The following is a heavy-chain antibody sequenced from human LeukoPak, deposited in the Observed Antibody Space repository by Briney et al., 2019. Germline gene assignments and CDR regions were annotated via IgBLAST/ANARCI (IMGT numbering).Heavy chain of an antibody. CDR3: ARGATMIVEESPIGYFDY. CDR2: IIPIFGTA. J-gene: IGHJ4*02. V-gene: IGHV1-69*13. CDR1: GGTFTKYA. Sequence: SVKVSCKASGGTFTKYAINWVRQAPGQGLEWMGGIIPIFGTANYAQKFQGRVTITADESTSTAYMELSSLRSEDTAVYYCARGATMIVEESPIGYFDYWGQGTLVTVSS. D-gene: IGHD3-22*01.